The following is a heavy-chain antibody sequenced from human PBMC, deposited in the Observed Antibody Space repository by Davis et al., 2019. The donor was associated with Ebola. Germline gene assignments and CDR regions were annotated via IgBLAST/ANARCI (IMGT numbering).Heavy chain of an antibody. CDR3: ARVRYSSGWYHNWFDP. D-gene: IGHD6-19*01. J-gene: IGHJ5*02. V-gene: IGHV4-34*01. CDR2: INHSGST. Sequence: SETLPLTCAVYGGSFSGYYWSWIRQPPGKGLEWIGEINHSGSTNYNPSLKSRVTISVDTSKNQFSLKLSSVTAADTAVYYCARVRYSSGWYHNWFDPWGQGTLVTVSS. CDR1: GGSFSGYY.